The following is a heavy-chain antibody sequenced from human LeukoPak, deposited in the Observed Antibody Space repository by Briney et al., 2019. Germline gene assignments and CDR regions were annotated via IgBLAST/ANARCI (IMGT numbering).Heavy chain of an antibody. CDR1: GGSISSYY. CDR2: IYTSGST. J-gene: IGHJ1*01. D-gene: IGHD4-11*01. Sequence: SETLSLTCTVSGGSISSYYWSRIRQPAGKGLEWIGRIYTSGSTNYNPSLRSRVSRVTISVDASEKQFSLSLRSVTAADTAMYYCARTTRVTPDGRAEYFEDWGQGTLVIVSS. CDR3: ARTTRVTPDGRAEYFED. V-gene: IGHV4-4*07.